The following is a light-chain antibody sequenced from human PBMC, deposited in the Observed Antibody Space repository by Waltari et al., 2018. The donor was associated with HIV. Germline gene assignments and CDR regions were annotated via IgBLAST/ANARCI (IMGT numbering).Light chain of an antibody. CDR3: AFRRSNDQLV. CDR1: SLRNYY. J-gene: IGLJ3*02. V-gene: IGLV3-19*01. CDR2: GNK. Sequence: SSDLTQDPSVSVAVGQTVRITCRGDSLRNYYEAWYQQKPGQAPTLVIYGNKKRPSGIPDRFSGSSSGNTASLIIAGALAEDEADYYCAFRRSNDQLVFGGGTKLTVL.